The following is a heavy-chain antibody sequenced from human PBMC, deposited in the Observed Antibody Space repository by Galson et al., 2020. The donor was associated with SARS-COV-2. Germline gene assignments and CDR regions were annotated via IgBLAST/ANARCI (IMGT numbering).Heavy chain of an antibody. J-gene: IGHJ4*02. CDR2: IYYSGST. Sequence: ETSETLSLTCTVSGGSISSGGYYWSWIRQKPGKGLEWIGYIYYSGSTYYNPSLKSRVTISVDTSKNQFSLKLSSVTAADTAVYYCARASRTIFGVVKHFDYWGQGTLVTVSS. D-gene: IGHD3-3*01. CDR3: ARASRTIFGVVKHFDY. V-gene: IGHV4-31*03. CDR1: GGSISSGGYY.